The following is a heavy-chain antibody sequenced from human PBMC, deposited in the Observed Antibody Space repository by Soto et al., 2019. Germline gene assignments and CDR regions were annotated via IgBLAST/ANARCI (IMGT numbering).Heavy chain of an antibody. CDR3: ARDTTNGDYYYYTDV. J-gene: IGHJ6*03. D-gene: IGHD1-26*01. CDR1: SGSISSSNW. CDR2: IYHSGST. V-gene: IGHV4-4*02. Sequence: QVQLQESGPGLVKPSGTLSLTCAVSSGSISSSNWWSWVRQPPGKGLEWIGEIYHSGSTNYNPSLKSRVTISVDKSKNQSSLKLSSLTAADTAVYYCARDTTNGDYYYYTDVWGKGTTVTVSS.